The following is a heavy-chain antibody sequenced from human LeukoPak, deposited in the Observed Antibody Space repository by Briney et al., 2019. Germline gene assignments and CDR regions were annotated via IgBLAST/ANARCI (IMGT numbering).Heavy chain of an antibody. CDR1: GGSISSYY. V-gene: IGHV4-4*07. CDR3: ARDNWGTAYSSSWFDY. J-gene: IGHJ4*02. D-gene: IGHD6-13*01. CDR2: IYTSGST. Sequence: SETLSLTCTVSGGSISSYYWSWIRQPAGKGLEWIGRIYTSGSTNYNPSLKSRVTMSVDTSKNQFSLKLSSVTAADTAVYYCARDNWGTAYSSSWFDYWGQGTLVTVSS.